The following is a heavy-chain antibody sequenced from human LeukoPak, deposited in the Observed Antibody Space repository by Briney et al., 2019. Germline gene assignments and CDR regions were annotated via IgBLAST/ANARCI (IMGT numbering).Heavy chain of an antibody. CDR2: ISYDGSNK. CDR1: GFTFSSYA. CDR3: ARGPSNGYSSGYYPFDY. Sequence: GGSLRLSCAASGFTFSSYAMHWVRQAPGKGLEWVAVISYDGSNKYYADSVKGRFTISRDNSKNTLYLQMNSLRAEDTAVYYCARGPSNGYSSGYYPFDYWGQGTLVTVSS. J-gene: IGHJ4*02. D-gene: IGHD3-22*01. V-gene: IGHV3-30-3*01.